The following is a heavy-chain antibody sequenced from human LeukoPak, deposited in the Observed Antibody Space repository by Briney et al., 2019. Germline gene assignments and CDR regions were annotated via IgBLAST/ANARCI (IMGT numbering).Heavy chain of an antibody. CDR3: ARETDSTLFDY. CDR1: GFTFSSYE. Sequence: GGSLRPSCAASGFTFSSYEMNWVRQAPGKGLEWVSYISSSGSTKYYADSVKGRFTISRDNAKNSLYVQMNSLRAEDTAVYYCARETDSTLFDYWGQGTLVTVSS. J-gene: IGHJ4*02. D-gene: IGHD2-2*01. V-gene: IGHV3-48*03. CDR2: ISSSGSTK.